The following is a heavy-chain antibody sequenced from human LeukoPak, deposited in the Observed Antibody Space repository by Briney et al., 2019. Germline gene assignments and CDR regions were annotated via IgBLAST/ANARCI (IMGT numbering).Heavy chain of an antibody. CDR3: ARVLRWELPPDY. J-gene: IGHJ4*02. CDR1: GYSISSGYY. D-gene: IGHD1-26*01. Sequence: SETLSLTCAVSGYSISSGYYWGWIRQPPGKGLEWIGYIYYSGSTNYNPSLKSRVTISVDTSKNQFSLKLSSVTAADTAVYYCARVLRWELPPDYWGQGTLVTVSS. V-gene: IGHV4-61*01. CDR2: IYYSGST.